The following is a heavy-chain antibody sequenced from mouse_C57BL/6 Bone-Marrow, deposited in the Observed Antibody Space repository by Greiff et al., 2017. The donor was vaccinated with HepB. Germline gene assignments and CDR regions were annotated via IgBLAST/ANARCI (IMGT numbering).Heavy chain of an antibody. Sequence: QVQLQQPGAELVMPGASVKLSCKASGYTFTSYWMHWVKQRPGQGLEWIGEIDPSDSYTNYNQKFKGKSTLTVDKSSSTAYMQLSSLTSEDSAVYYCARGGYSNYEGAWFAYWGQGTLVTVS. CDR1: GYTFTSYW. J-gene: IGHJ3*01. CDR2: IDPSDSYT. D-gene: IGHD2-5*01. V-gene: IGHV1-69*01. CDR3: ARGGYSNYEGAWFAY.